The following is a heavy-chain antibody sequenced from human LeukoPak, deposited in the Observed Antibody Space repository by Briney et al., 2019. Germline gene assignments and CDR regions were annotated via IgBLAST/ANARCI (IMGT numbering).Heavy chain of an antibody. CDR3: ARAGGDYGDYYHYYYYMDV. D-gene: IGHD4-17*01. Sequence: ASVKVSCKASGYTLTSHDTNWVRQATGQGLEWMGWMNPNSGDTGYAQKFQGRVTMTRDTSINTAYMELSSLTSEDTAVYYCARAGGDYGDYYHYYYYMDVWGSGTTVTVSS. CDR2: MNPNSGDT. CDR1: GYTLTSHD. J-gene: IGHJ6*03. V-gene: IGHV1-8*01.